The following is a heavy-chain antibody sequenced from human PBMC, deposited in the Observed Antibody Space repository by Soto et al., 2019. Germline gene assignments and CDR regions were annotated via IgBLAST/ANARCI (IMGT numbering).Heavy chain of an antibody. CDR2: IYSGGST. J-gene: IGHJ3*02. Sequence: PGGSLRLSCAASGFTVSSNYMSWVRQAPGKGLEWVSVIYSGGSTYYADSVKGRFTISRDNSKNTLYLQMNSLRAEDTAVYYCARVQWELLRDSLAFDIWGQGTMVTVS. CDR3: ARVQWELLRDSLAFDI. CDR1: GFTVSSNY. V-gene: IGHV3-53*01. D-gene: IGHD1-26*01.